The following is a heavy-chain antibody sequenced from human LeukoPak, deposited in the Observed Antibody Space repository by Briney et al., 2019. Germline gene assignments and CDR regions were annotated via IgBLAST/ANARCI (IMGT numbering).Heavy chain of an antibody. J-gene: IGHJ1*01. CDR3: ARGEIAAAGTEH. V-gene: IGHV1-18*04. D-gene: IGHD6-13*01. CDR2: ISAYNGNK. Sequence: ASVKVSCKASGYTFTSYGISWVRQAPGQGGEGMGWISAYNGNKNYAQNLRGRVTMTTDTSTSTAYMELRSVRSADTAVYYCARGEIAAAGTEHWGQGTLVTVSS. CDR1: GYTFTSYG.